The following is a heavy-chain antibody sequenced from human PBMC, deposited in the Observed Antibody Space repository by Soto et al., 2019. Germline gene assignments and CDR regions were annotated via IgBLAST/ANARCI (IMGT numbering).Heavy chain of an antibody. D-gene: IGHD4-17*01. CDR1: GGSISSGDYY. Sequence: QVQLQESGPGLVKPSQTLSLTCTVSGGSISSGDYYWSWIRQPPGKGLEWIGYIYYSGSTYYNPSLNSRVTISVYTSKNQFSLKLSSVTAADTAVYYCARDLFYGGNPYYGMDVWGQGTTVTVSS. V-gene: IGHV4-30-4*01. CDR2: IYYSGST. CDR3: ARDLFYGGNPYYGMDV. J-gene: IGHJ6*02.